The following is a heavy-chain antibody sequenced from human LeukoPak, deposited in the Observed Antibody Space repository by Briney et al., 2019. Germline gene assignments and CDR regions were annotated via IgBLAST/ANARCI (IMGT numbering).Heavy chain of an antibody. J-gene: IGHJ5*02. V-gene: IGHV1-69*05. CDR1: GGTFSSYA. Sequence: SVKVSCKASGGTFSSYAISWVRQAPGHGLEWMGGIIPIFGTANYAQKFQGRVTITTDESTSTAYMELSSLRSEDTAVYYCARGGYSHGFDWFDPWGQGTLVTVSS. CDR3: ARGGYSHGFDWFDP. CDR2: IIPIFGTA. D-gene: IGHD5-18*01.